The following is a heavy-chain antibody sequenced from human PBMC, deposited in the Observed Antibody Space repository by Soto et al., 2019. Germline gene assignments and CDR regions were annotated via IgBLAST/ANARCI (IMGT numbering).Heavy chain of an antibody. CDR3: ATWLQREHAFDI. CDR2: LYSSDGT. Sequence: DVQLEESGGGLIQPGGSLRLSCAASGFSFSGKNYLTWVRQAPGKGLELVSALYSSDGTYYADSVKGRFSVSRDNSKNTFYRQLHGLRPEDTALYFWATWLQREHAFDIWGLGTMVTVSS. V-gene: IGHV3-53*01. J-gene: IGHJ3*02. D-gene: IGHD1-1*01. CDR1: GFSFSGKNY.